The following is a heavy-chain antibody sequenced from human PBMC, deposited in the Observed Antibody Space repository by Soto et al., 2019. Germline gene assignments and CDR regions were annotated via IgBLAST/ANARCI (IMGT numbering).Heavy chain of an antibody. V-gene: IGHV1-8*01. J-gene: IGHJ5*02. CDR1: GYTFTSYD. CDR2: MNPNSGNT. Sequence: ASVKVSCKVSGYTFTSYDINWVRQATGQGLEWMGWMNPNSGNTGYAQKFQGRVTMTRNTSISTAYMELSSLRSKDTAVYYCARGSYSYGFNWFDPWGQGTLVTVSS. CDR3: ARGSYSYGFNWFDP. D-gene: IGHD5-18*01.